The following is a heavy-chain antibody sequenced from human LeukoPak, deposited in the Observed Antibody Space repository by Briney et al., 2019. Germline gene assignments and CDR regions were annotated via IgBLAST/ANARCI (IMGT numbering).Heavy chain of an antibody. CDR3: ARHVYSSSWIYYYSYMDV. Sequence: PSETLSLTCAVYGGSISSSSYYWGWIRQPPGKGLEWFGSIYYSGSTYYNPSLKSRVSIAVDTSKNQFSLKLSSVTAADTAVYYCARHVYSSSWIYYYSYMDVWGKGTTVTVSS. CDR1: GGSISSSSYY. D-gene: IGHD6-13*01. V-gene: IGHV4-39*01. J-gene: IGHJ6*03. CDR2: IYYSGST.